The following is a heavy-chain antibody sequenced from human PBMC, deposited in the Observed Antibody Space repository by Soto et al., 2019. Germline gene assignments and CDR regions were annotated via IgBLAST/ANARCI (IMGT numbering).Heavy chain of an antibody. CDR2: IYHSGST. CDR3: ARVLCSITGCYSMSIDY. V-gene: IGHV4-4*02. CDR1: SASISSSNW. D-gene: IGHD2-2*02. Sequence: SVTLSLTCAVSSASISSSNWWSWVRQPPGKGLEWIGEIYHSGSTNYNPSLKSRVTISVDKSKNQFSLNLSSVTAADTAIYYCARVLCSITGCYSMSIDYWGQGTLVTVPQ. J-gene: IGHJ4*01.